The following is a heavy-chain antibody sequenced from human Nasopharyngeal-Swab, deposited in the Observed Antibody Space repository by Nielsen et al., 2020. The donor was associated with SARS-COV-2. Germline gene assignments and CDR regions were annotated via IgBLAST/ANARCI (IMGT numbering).Heavy chain of an antibody. J-gene: IGHJ4*02. Sequence: ASAKVSCKASGYTFRSFVINWVRHAPAQGLQWMGWIDTNTGTPTYAQGFTGRFVFSLDTSVSTAYLQISSLKAEDTAVYYCAREPPFSIKPVYGSGNYFNSGGDYWGQGTLVTVSS. D-gene: IGHD3-10*01. CDR1: GYTFRSFV. CDR2: IDTNTGTP. V-gene: IGHV7-4-1*02. CDR3: AREPPFSIKPVYGSGNYFNSGGDY.